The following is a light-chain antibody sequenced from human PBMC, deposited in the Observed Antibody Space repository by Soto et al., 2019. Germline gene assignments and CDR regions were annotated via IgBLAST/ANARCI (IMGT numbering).Light chain of an antibody. CDR1: SSDVGGYNY. J-gene: IGLJ2*01. Sequence: QSALTQPASVSGSPGQSITISCTGTSSDVGGYNYVSWYQQHPGKAPKLMIYDVSNRPSGVSNLFAGSKSGNTASLTSSGLHDDDEADYYGSSYTSSSTLVFGGGTKLTVL. V-gene: IGLV2-14*01. CDR2: DVS. CDR3: SSYTSSSTLV.